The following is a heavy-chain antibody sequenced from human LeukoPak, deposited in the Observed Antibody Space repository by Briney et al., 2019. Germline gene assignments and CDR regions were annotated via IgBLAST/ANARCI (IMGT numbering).Heavy chain of an antibody. CDR3: ARDRGSGSFQRVPIFDY. CDR2: INSDGSST. Sequence: PGGSLRLSCAASGFTFDDYGMSWVRQAPGKGLVWVSRINSDGSSTSYADSVKGRFTISRDNAKNTLYLQMNSLRAEDTAVYCCARDRGSGSFQRVPIFDYWGQGTLVTVSS. J-gene: IGHJ4*02. D-gene: IGHD1-26*01. CDR1: GFTFDDYG. V-gene: IGHV3-74*01.